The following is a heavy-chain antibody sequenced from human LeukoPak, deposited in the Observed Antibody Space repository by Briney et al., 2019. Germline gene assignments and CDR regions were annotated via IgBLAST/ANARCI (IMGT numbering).Heavy chain of an antibody. D-gene: IGHD4-23*01. V-gene: IGHV5-51*01. Sequence: GESLKISCKGSGCSFAIYWIGWVRQMPGKGLEWIGMIYPGGSDTTYSPSFQGQVTISVDKSISTAYLQWSSLKASDTAIYYCARQQGDYGGNLGYWGQGTLVTVSS. J-gene: IGHJ4*02. CDR3: ARQQGDYGGNLGY. CDR2: IYPGGSDT. CDR1: GCSFAIYW.